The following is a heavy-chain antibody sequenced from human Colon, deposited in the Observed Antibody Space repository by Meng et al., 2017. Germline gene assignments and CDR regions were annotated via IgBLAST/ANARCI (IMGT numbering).Heavy chain of an antibody. CDR3: ARDWGDVRGGFDF. CDR1: GDSVSSNSAA. D-gene: IGHD3-10*02. J-gene: IGHJ4*02. Sequence: QAHLQQSGPGLVKPSQTLPLTCAISGDSVSSNSAAWNWIRQSPSRGPEWLGRTYYRSKYYNDYALSVKSRITINPDTSKNQFSLQLNSVTPEDTAIYYCARDWGDVRGGFDFWGQGTLVTVSS. V-gene: IGHV6-1*01. CDR2: TYYRSKYYN.